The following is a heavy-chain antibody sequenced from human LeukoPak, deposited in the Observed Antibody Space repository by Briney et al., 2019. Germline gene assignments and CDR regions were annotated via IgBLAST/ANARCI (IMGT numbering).Heavy chain of an antibody. CDR3: ARDGLWIQNAFDI. J-gene: IGHJ3*02. V-gene: IGHV4-39*07. CDR2: IHYGGST. D-gene: IGHD5-18*01. CDR1: GGSLSSSSYY. Sequence: PSETLSLTCTVTGGSLSSSSYYWGWIRQPPGKGLVWFGSIHYGGSTYYNPSLKSRVTVSVDTSKNQFSLKLSSVTAADTAVYYCARDGLWIQNAFDIWGQGTMVTVSS.